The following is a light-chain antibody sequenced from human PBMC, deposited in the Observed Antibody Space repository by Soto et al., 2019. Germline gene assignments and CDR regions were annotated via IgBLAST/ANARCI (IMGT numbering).Light chain of an antibody. Sequence: EIVMTQSPAALSVSPGETATLSCRASQSVTYNLAWYQQKPGQGPRLLIYGAFTRATGIPARFRGSGSGTEFALTISSLQSEDFAGYYCQQYKNWPPRTFGGGTKVEIK. V-gene: IGKV3-15*01. CDR3: QQYKNWPPRT. J-gene: IGKJ4*01. CDR1: QSVTYN. CDR2: GAF.